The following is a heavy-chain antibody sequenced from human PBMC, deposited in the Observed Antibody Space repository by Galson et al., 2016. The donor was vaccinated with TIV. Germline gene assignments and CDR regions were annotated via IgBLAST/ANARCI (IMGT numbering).Heavy chain of an antibody. CDR1: GGSISNGGYF. V-gene: IGHV4-31*03. Sequence: TLSLTCNVSGGSISNGGYFWGWIRLHPGKGLEWIGNIYYSGSTYYNPSLKSRVTISVDTSQNQFSLILRSVTAADTAVYYCARWADSGSYYDYFQDWGQGTLVTVSS. CDR3: ARWADSGSYYDYFQD. CDR2: IYYSGST. J-gene: IGHJ1*01. D-gene: IGHD1-26*01.